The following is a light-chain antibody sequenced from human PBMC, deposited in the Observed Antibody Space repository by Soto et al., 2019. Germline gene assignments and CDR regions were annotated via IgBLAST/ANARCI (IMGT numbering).Light chain of an antibody. CDR1: QGISSY. V-gene: IGKV1-8*01. CDR2: AAS. J-gene: IGKJ2*01. Sequence: AIRMTQSPSSLSASTGDRVTITCRASQGISSYLAWYQQKPGKAPKLLIYAASALQSGVPSRFGGSGSGTDFTLTISCLQSEDFATWYCQQYYSYPPYTFGQGTKLEIK. CDR3: QQYYSYPPYT.